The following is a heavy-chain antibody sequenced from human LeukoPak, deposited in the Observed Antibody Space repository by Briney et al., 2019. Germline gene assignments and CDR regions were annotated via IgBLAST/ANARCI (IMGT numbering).Heavy chain of an antibody. J-gene: IGHJ4*02. D-gene: IGHD3-10*01. CDR1: GFTFSSYS. CDR3: AKEGGQHGSDRYHFDY. V-gene: IGHV3-48*01. CDR2: ISSSSSTI. Sequence: PGGSLRLSCAASGFTFSSYSMNWVRQAPGKGLEWVSYISSSSSTIYYADSVKGRFTISRDNAKNSLYLQMNSLRAEDTAVYYCAKEGGQHGSDRYHFDYWGQGTLVTVSS.